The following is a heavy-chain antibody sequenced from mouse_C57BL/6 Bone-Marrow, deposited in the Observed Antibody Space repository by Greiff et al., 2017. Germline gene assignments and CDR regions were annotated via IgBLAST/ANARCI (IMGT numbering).Heavy chain of an antibody. CDR3: TSITPVACYAMDY. J-gene: IGHJ4*01. V-gene: IGHV14-4*01. D-gene: IGHD1-1*01. Sequence: EVQLQQSGAELVRPGASVKLSCTASGFNIKDDYMHWVKQRPEQGLEWIGWIDPENGDTEYASKFQGKATITADTSSNTAYLQLSSLTSEDTAVYYCTSITPVACYAMDYWGQGTSVTVSS. CDR2: IDPENGDT. CDR1: GFNIKDDY.